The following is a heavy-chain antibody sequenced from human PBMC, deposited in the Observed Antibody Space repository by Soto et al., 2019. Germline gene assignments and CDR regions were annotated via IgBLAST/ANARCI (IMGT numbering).Heavy chain of an antibody. D-gene: IGHD3-9*01. J-gene: IGHJ4*02. CDR1: VIIFRNYA. Sequence: GSLRLSGATSVIIFRNYAMGWVRQAPGKGLEWVSAISGSGDSTYYADSVKGRFTISRDNSKNTLYLQMNSLRVEDTAIFYCAKKAEKHFDWMFYADSWGQGTLVTVSS. CDR3: AKKAEKHFDWMFYADS. CDR2: ISGSGDST. V-gene: IGHV3-23*01.